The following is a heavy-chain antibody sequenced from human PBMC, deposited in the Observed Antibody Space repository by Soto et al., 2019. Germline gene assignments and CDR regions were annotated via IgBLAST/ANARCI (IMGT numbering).Heavy chain of an antibody. CDR1: GESFSDFY. J-gene: IGHJ6*02. V-gene: IGHV4-34*01. Sequence: SETLPLTCAASGESFSDFYWSWIRQPPGKGLEWIGEINHSGHTSYNPSLKSRVTISVDTSKNQFSLKLSSVTAADTAVYYCARGLRYYGSGSHYGLDVWGQGTTVIVSS. D-gene: IGHD3-10*01. CDR2: INHSGHT. CDR3: ARGLRYYGSGSHYGLDV.